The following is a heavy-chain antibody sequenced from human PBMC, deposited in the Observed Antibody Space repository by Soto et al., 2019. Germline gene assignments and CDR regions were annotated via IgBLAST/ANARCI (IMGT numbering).Heavy chain of an antibody. CDR3: ARDGGYNYGYFRWFDP. CDR1: GDSVSSGTYF. V-gene: IGHV4-61*01. CDR2: VYYSGST. D-gene: IGHD5-18*01. J-gene: IGHJ5*02. Sequence: SETLSLTCTVSGDSVSSGTYFWSWIRQPPGKGLEWIGYVYYSGSTNYNPTLKSRLTMSVDTSKNQFSLKLSSVTAADTAVYYCARDGGYNYGYFRWFDPWGQGTPVTVSS.